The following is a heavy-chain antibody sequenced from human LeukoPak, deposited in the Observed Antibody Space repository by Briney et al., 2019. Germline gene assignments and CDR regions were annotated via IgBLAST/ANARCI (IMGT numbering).Heavy chain of an antibody. CDR3: ARSHTAMILVY. J-gene: IGHJ4*02. D-gene: IGHD5-18*01. CDR2: INAGNGNT. V-gene: IGHV1-3*01. Sequence: ASVKVSCKASGYTFTSYAMHWVRQAPGRRLEWMGWINAGNGNTKYSQKFQGRVTITRDTSTSTVYMELSSLRSEDTAVYYCARSHTAMILVYWGQGTLVTVSS. CDR1: GYTFTSYA.